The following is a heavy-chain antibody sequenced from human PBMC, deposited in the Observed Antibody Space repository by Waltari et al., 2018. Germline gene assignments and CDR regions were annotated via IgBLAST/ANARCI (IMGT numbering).Heavy chain of an antibody. D-gene: IGHD1-26*01. Sequence: QVQLQESGPGLVKPSETLSLPCAVSGYSISRGSSWGWIRQPPGKGLEWIGSIYHSGSTYYNPSLKSRVTISVDTSKNQFSLKLSSVTAADTAVYYCARHLGLMWEPPRAGYFDLWGRGTLVTVSS. CDR2: IYHSGST. CDR1: GYSISRGSS. CDR3: ARHLGLMWEPPRAGYFDL. J-gene: IGHJ2*01. V-gene: IGHV4-38-2*01.